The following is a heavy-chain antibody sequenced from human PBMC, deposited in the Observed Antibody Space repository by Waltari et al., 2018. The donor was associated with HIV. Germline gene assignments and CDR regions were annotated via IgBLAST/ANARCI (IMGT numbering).Heavy chain of an antibody. CDR3: ASQRPDFFGVVPNFFDY. D-gene: IGHD3-3*01. CDR2: IYSSDHS. CDR1: GDSISSGHYY. V-gene: IGHV4-61*02. Sequence: QVQLQESGPGLVKPSQTLSLTCTVSGDSISSGHYYWSWIRQPAGKGLEWIGHIYSSDHSNYPPSLKSRVTMSLDPSSNRFSLHLSSVTAADTAVYYCASQRPDFFGVVPNFFDYWGQGILVTVSS. J-gene: IGHJ4*02.